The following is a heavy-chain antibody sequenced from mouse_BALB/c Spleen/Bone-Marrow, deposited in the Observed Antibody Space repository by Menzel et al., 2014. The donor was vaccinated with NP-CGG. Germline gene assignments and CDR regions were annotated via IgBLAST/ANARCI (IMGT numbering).Heavy chain of an antibody. J-gene: IGHJ3*01. CDR3: ASIYYDYDGGPFAY. D-gene: IGHD2-4*01. CDR1: GYSITSDYA. V-gene: IGHV3-2*02. Sequence: EVNLVESGPGLVKPSQSLSLPCTVTGYSITSDYAWNWIRQFPGNTLEWMGYISYSGSISYNPSLKSRISITRDTSKNQFFLKLNSVTTEDTATYYCASIYYDYDGGPFAYWGQGTLVTVSA. CDR2: ISYSGSI.